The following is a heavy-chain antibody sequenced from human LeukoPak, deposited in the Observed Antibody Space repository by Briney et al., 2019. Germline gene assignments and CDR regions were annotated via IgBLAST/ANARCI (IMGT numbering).Heavy chain of an antibody. CDR1: GGSISSYY. V-gene: IGHV4-59*01. CDR3: GRGSPHNSYGRYYYYYYMDV. J-gene: IGHJ6*03. Sequence: SETLSLTCTVSGGSISSYYWSWIRQPPGKGLEWIGYIYYSGSTNYNPSLKSRVTISVDTSKNQFSLKLSSVTAADTAVYYCGRGSPHNSYGRYYYYYYMDVWGKGTTVTVSS. D-gene: IGHD5-18*01. CDR2: IYYSGST.